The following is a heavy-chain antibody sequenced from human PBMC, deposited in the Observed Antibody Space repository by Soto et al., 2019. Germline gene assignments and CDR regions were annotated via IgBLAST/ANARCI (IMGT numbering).Heavy chain of an antibody. D-gene: IGHD3-10*01. CDR1: GFTFSDYA. CDR2: LNGAGGST. Sequence: GGSLRLSCLASGFTFSDYAMTWVRHVPGRGLEWVSSLNGAGGSTYYADSVRGRFTISRDNSQNTLFLQMNRLTVDDTAIYYCAAPRDEYGSGIRSLTYGMDVWGQGTTVTVSS. CDR3: AAPRDEYGSGIRSLTYGMDV. J-gene: IGHJ6*02. V-gene: IGHV3-23*01.